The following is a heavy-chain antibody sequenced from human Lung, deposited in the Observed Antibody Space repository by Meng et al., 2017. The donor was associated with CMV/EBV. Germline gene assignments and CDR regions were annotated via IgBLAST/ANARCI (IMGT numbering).Heavy chain of an antibody. CDR1: GYTFINHG. V-gene: IGHV1-18*01. J-gene: IGHJ6*01. CDR3: ARDFVPFRATAVYYCLDV. CDR2: ISTYSGNT. Sequence: ASVKVSXKASGYTFINHGFSWVRQAPGQGLEWMGWISTYSGNTNYAQKFQGRVTMSTDTSTNTAYMELRSLRSDDTAVYYCARDFVPFRATAVYYCLDVWGQGTSVTVSS. D-gene: IGHD6-13*01.